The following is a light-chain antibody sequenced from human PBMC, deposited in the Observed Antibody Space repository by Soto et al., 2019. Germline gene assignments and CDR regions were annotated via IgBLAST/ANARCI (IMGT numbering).Light chain of an antibody. Sequence: QSALTQPASVSGSPGQSITISCTGTSSDVGAYNYVSWYQQHPGKAPKLMIYEVSNRPSGVSNRFSGSKFGNTASLTISGLQAEDEADYYCSSYTRSNTLVIFGGGTQLTV. J-gene: IGLJ2*01. V-gene: IGLV2-14*01. CDR3: SSYTRSNTLVI. CDR2: EVS. CDR1: SSDVGAYNY.